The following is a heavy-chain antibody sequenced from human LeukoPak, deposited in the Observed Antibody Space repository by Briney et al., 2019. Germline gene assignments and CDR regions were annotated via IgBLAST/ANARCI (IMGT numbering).Heavy chain of an antibody. CDR2: ISGSGIST. CDR3: AREVYVDAFDI. D-gene: IGHD5/OR15-5a*01. Sequence: GGSLRLSCAASGFTFSNYAMSWVRQAPGKGLECVSAISGSGISTYYADSVKGRFTISRDNSKNTLYLQMNSLRAEDTAVYYCAREVYVDAFDIWGQGTMVTVSS. V-gene: IGHV3-23*01. CDR1: GFTFSNYA. J-gene: IGHJ3*02.